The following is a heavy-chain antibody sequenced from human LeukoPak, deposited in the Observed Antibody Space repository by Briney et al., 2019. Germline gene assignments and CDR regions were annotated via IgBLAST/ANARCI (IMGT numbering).Heavy chain of an antibody. J-gene: IGHJ6*02. CDR2: INHSGST. CDR1: GGSFSGYY. Sequence: SETLSLTCAVYGGSFSGYYWSWIRQPPGKGLEWIGEINHSGSTNYNPSLKSRVTISVGTSKNQFSLKLSSVTAADTAVYYCARGDSYYYGMDVWGQGTTVTVSS. D-gene: IGHD3-22*01. CDR3: ARGDSYYYGMDV. V-gene: IGHV4-34*01.